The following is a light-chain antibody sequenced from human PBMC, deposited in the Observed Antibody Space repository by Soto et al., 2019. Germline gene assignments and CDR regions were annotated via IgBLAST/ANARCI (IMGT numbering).Light chain of an antibody. CDR1: SGHSSYA. V-gene: IGLV4-69*01. CDR3: QTWGTGRGV. CDR2: LNSDGSH. J-gene: IGLJ3*02. Sequence: QPVLTQSPSASASLGASVKLTCTLSSGHSSYAIAWHQQQPEKGPRYLMKLNSDGSHSKGDAIPDRFSGSGSGAERYLTIPSLQAEDEADYYCQTWGTGRGVFGGGTKLTVL.